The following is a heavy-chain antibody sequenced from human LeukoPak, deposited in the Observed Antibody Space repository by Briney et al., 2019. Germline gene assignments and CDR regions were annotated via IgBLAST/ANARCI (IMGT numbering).Heavy chain of an antibody. CDR1: GFTFSSYA. D-gene: IGHD2-2*01. J-gene: IGHJ6*02. CDR3: AKGKVPAARDGMDV. CDR2: ISGSGGST. V-gene: IGHV3-23*01. Sequence: GGSLRLSCAAAGFTFSSYAMSWVRQAPGKGLEWVSSISGSGGSTYYADSVKGRFTISRDNSKNTLYLQMNSLRAEDTAVYYCAKGKVPAARDGMDVWGQGTTVTVSS.